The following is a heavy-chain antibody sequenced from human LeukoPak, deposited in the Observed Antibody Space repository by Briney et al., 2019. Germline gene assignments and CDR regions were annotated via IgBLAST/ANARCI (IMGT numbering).Heavy chain of an antibody. CDR3: ARFSAWSGYLGLNY. V-gene: IGHV4-31*03. J-gene: IGHJ4*02. CDR2: IYYSGST. D-gene: IGHD3-3*01. Sequence: SETLSLTCTVSGGSISSGGYYWSWIRQHPGKGLEWIGYIYYSGSTYYNPSLKSRVTISVDTSKYQFSLKLSSVTAADTAVYYCARFSAWSGYLGLNYWGQGTLVTVSS. CDR1: GGSISSGGYY.